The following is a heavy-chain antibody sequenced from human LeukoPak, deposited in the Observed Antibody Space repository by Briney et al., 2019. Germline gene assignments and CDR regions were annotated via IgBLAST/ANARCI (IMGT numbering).Heavy chain of an antibody. J-gene: IGHJ4*02. CDR3: AKDLSLMAADYFFDY. Sequence: GGSLRLSCAASGFTFSSYAMSWVRQAPGRGLEWVAVISYDGNNKYHADSVKGRFTISRDNSKSTLYLQMNSLRAEDSAVYFCAKDLSLMAADYFFDYWGQGTLVTVSS. CDR1: GFTFSSYA. CDR2: ISYDGNNK. D-gene: IGHD6-13*01. V-gene: IGHV3-30*18.